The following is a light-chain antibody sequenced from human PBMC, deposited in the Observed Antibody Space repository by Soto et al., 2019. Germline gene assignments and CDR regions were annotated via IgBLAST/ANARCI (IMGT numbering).Light chain of an antibody. Sequence: QSALTQPASVSGSPGQSITISCTAANSDVGGYNYVSWYQHHPGKAPKLMIYEVSDRPSGVSNRFSGSKSGNVASLTISGLQAEDEADYYCSSYTRSSTLVFGGGTKLTVL. CDR1: NSDVGGYNY. CDR3: SSYTRSSTLV. J-gene: IGLJ3*02. V-gene: IGLV2-14*01. CDR2: EVS.